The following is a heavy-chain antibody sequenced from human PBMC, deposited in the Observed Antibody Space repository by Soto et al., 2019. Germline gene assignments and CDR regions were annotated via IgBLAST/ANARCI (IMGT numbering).Heavy chain of an antibody. Sequence: GGSLSPSCAASGFPFRRYWMRWGRQAPGHGLGWVANRKQEGSEKYYVHPVKGRSTHSRDNAMNALYLQKNSLRAEDTAVYYCAREPRYGGYVEYWGQGTLVTVSS. CDR2: RKQEGSEK. V-gene: IGHV3-7*03. CDR1: GFPFRRYW. J-gene: IGHJ4*02. D-gene: IGHD5-18*01. CDR3: AREPRYGGYVEY.